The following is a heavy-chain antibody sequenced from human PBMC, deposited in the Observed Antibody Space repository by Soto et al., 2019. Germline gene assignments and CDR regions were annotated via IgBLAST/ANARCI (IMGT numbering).Heavy chain of an antibody. CDR3: ARFGDLPGPTTFAY. Sequence: SETLSLTCTVSGGSISSYYWSWIRQPPGKGLEWIGYIYYSGSTNYNPSLKSRVTISVDTSKNQFSLKLSSVTATDTAVYYWARFGDLPGPTTFAYWGQGTLVTVSS. J-gene: IGHJ4*02. CDR1: GGSISSYY. D-gene: IGHD4-17*01. V-gene: IGHV4-59*01. CDR2: IYYSGST.